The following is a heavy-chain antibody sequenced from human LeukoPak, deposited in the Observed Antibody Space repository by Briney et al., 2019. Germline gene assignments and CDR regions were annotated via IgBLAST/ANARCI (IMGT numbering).Heavy chain of an antibody. Sequence: GGSLRLSCAASGFTFSSYWMHWVRQASGKGLVWVSRINSEGSSTSYADSVKGRFTISRDNAKNTLYLQMNSLRAEDTAVYYCAKGLYCSSTSCAVYDYWGQGTLVTVSS. J-gene: IGHJ4*02. CDR3: AKGLYCSSTSCAVYDY. CDR2: INSEGSST. CDR1: GFTFSSYW. V-gene: IGHV3-74*01. D-gene: IGHD2-2*01.